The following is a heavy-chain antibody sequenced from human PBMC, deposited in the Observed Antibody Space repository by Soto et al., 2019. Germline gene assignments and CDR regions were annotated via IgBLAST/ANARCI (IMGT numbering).Heavy chain of an antibody. CDR3: ASVPYYDFWSGSRSPSYYYYGIDV. Sequence: SETLSLTCTVSGGSVSSRTYYWAWIRQSPGKGLEWIGNIDYSGSTYDNPSLKGRVIMSVDTSRNQFSLKLSSVTAADTAVYYCASVPYYDFWSGSRSPSYYYYGIDVWGQGTTVTVSS. D-gene: IGHD3-3*01. CDR2: IDYSGST. J-gene: IGHJ6*02. V-gene: IGHV4-39*01. CDR1: GGSVSSRTYY.